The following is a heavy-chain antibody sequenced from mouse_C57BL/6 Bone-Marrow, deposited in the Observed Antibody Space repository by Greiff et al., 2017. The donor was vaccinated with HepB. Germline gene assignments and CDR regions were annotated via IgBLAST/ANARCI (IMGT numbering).Heavy chain of an antibody. Sequence: EVQLQQSGPVLVKPGASVKMSCKASGYTFTDYYMNWVKQSHGKSLEWIGVINPYNGGTSYNQKFKGKATLTVDKSSSTAYMELNSLTSEDSAVYYCARPTPNVLRPYYYAMDYWGQGTSVTVSS. V-gene: IGHV1-19*01. CDR3: ARPTPNVLRPYYYAMDY. CDR1: GYTFTDYY. J-gene: IGHJ4*01. CDR2: INPYNGGT. D-gene: IGHD1-2*01.